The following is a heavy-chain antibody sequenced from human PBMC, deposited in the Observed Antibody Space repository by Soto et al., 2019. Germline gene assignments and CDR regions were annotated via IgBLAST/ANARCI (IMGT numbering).Heavy chain of an antibody. CDR1: GFTFSNYA. V-gene: IGHV3-23*01. J-gene: IGHJ4*02. D-gene: IGHD6-13*01. CDR3: AKDQGSSWYEIDY. CDR2: ISGSGGST. Sequence: EVQLLESGGGLVQPGGSLRLSCAASGFTFSNYAVTWVRQAPGKGLEWVSTISGSGGSTYYAASVKVRFTISRDNSKTTLYLKMNSLRAEDTAVYYCAKDQGSSWYEIDYWGQGTLVTVSS.